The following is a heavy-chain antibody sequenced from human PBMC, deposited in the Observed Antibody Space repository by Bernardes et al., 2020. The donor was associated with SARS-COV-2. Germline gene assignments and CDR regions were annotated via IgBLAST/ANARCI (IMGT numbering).Heavy chain of an antibody. CDR1: GFTISSYW. CDR3: AREGDYSSFPYYYGMDV. V-gene: IGHV3-74*01. Sequence: GGSLRLSCAASGFTISSYWMHWVRQVPGKGLVWVSRINSDGESTSYADSVKGRFTISRDNAKNMMYLQMNSLTVEDTAVYYCAREGDYSSFPYYYGMDVWGQGTTVTVSS. D-gene: IGHD6-6*01. J-gene: IGHJ6*02. CDR2: INSDGEST.